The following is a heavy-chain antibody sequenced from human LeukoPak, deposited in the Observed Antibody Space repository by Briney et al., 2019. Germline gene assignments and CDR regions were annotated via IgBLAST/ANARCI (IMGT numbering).Heavy chain of an antibody. V-gene: IGHV3-7*01. Sequence: GGSLRLSCAASGFTFSSYSMSWVRQAPGKGLEWVANIKQDGSEKYYVDSVKGRFTISRANAKNSLYLQMNSLRAEDTAVYYCARGRDAFDIWGQGTMVTFSS. J-gene: IGHJ3*02. CDR3: ARGRDAFDI. CDR1: GFTFSSYS. CDR2: IKQDGSEK.